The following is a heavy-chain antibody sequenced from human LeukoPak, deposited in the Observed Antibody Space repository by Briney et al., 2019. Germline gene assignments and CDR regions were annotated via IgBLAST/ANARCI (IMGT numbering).Heavy chain of an antibody. CDR2: ISTYNGNT. V-gene: IGHV1-18*01. D-gene: IGHD2-2*01. CDR3: ARGYCSSSSCQPWYYYYMDV. Sequence: GASVKVSCKASGYSFMSYGISWMRQAPGQGLEWMGWISTYNGNTNDALKFRGRVTMTTDTSTSTAYMELRSLRSDDTAVYYCARGYCSSSSCQPWYYYYMDVWGKGTTVTVSS. J-gene: IGHJ6*03. CDR1: GYSFMSYG.